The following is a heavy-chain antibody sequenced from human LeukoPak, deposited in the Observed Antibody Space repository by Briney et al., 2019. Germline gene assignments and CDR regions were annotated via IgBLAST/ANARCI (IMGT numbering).Heavy chain of an antibody. D-gene: IGHD4/OR15-4a*01. CDR2: IYSGGST. J-gene: IGHJ6*02. V-gene: IGHV3-66*01. Sequence: GGSLRLSCVASGFTFDDNAMHWVRQGPGKGLEWVSVIYSGGSTYYADSVKGRFTISRDNSKNTQYLQMNSLRAEDTAVYYCARDLTPRYYGMDVWGQGTTVTVSS. CDR1: GFTFDDNA. CDR3: ARDLTPRYYGMDV.